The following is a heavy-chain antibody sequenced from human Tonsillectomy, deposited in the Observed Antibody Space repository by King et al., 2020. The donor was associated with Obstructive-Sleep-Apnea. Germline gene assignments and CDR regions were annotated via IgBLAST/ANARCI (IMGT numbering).Heavy chain of an antibody. V-gene: IGHV3-7*01. Sequence: EVQLVESGGGLVQPGGSLRLSCAASGFTFSSYWMSWVRQAPGKGLEWVANIKQDGSEKYYVVSVKGRFTISRNNAKNSLYLQMNSLRAEDTAVYYCAREGEMATISAEYFQHWGQGTLVTVSS. D-gene: IGHD5-24*01. J-gene: IGHJ1*01. CDR1: GFTFSSYW. CDR3: AREGEMATISAEYFQH. CDR2: IKQDGSEK.